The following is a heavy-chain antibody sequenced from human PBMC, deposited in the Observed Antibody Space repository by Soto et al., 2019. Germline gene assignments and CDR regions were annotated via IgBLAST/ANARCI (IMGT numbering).Heavy chain of an antibody. V-gene: IGHV3-33*01. CDR3: VKGGRGFMSDSPFDG. D-gene: IGHD5-12*01. CDR1: GFDFSQYT. CDR2: MWYDGSKK. Sequence: HVQLVEPGGGVVQPGRSLRLSCRASGFDFSQYTVHWVRQAPGKGLEWVAVMWYDGSKKYYGDSVKDRFTISRDNSKSILDLQMNCLTVEDSAIYYCVKGGRGFMSDSPFDGWGQGALVTVSS. J-gene: IGHJ4*02.